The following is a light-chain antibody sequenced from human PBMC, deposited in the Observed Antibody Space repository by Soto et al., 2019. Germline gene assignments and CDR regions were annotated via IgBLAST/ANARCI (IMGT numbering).Light chain of an antibody. CDR1: QSVSTN. V-gene: IGKV3-15*01. CDR2: DAS. Sequence: ETVMTQSAAALSVSVGERVTLSCRASQSVSTNLAWYQQRPGQAPRLLIHDASTRATGVPDRIRGSGSGTDFTLTISSLQSEDFAIYYCQQYNNWPRTFGRGTKLEIK. CDR3: QQYNNWPRT. J-gene: IGKJ2*01.